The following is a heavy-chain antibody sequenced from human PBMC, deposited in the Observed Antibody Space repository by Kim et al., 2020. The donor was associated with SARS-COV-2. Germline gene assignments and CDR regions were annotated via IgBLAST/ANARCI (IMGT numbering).Heavy chain of an antibody. Sequence: SETLSLTCAVYGGSFSGYYWSWIRQPPGKGLEWIGEINHSGSTNYNPSLKSRVTISVDTSKNQFSLKLSSVTAADTAVYYCARNGDFWSGYYPPRHWFDP. CDR3: ARNGDFWSGYYPPRHWFDP. CDR2: INHSGST. V-gene: IGHV4-34*01. D-gene: IGHD3-3*01. J-gene: IGHJ5*02. CDR1: GGSFSGYY.